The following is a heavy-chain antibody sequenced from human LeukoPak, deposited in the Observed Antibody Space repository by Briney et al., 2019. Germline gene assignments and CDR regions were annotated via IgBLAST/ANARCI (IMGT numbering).Heavy chain of an antibody. J-gene: IGHJ6*02. V-gene: IGHV1-18*01. CDR1: GYTFTNCG. D-gene: IGHD5-12*01. Sequence: GASVKVSCKASGYTFTNCGISWVRQAPGQGLEWMGWISPYNDNTNYAQRLQGRVTMTTDTSTSTAYMELRSLRSDDTAVYYCVISGYENYYYGMDVWGQGTTVTVSS. CDR2: ISPYNDNT. CDR3: VISGYENYYYGMDV.